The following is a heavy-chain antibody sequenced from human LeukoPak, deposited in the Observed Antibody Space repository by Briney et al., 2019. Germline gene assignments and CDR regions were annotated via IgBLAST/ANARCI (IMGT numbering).Heavy chain of an antibody. CDR2: IIPLFGPA. Sequence: SVKVSCKASGGTFNTLDISWVRQAPGHGLEWMGGIIPLFGPANYAQKFQDRVTIIADESTTTAYMELSSLRSEDTAVYYCARLGSGYDPGDFWGQGTLVTVST. J-gene: IGHJ4*02. CDR3: ARLGSGYDPGDF. CDR1: GGTFNTLD. D-gene: IGHD5-12*01. V-gene: IGHV1-69*01.